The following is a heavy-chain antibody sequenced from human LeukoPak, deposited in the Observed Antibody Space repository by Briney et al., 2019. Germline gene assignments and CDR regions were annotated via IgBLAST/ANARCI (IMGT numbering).Heavy chain of an antibody. V-gene: IGHV1-8*03. Sequence: ASVKVSCKASGYTFTSYGISWVRQATGQGLEWMGWMNPNSGNTGYAQKFQGRITITRNTSISTAYMELSSLRSEDTALYYCARSGGSGWYFGINSHYYYMDVWGKGTTVTVSS. CDR2: MNPNSGNT. CDR3: ARSGGSGWYFGINSHYYYMDV. CDR1: GYTFTSYG. J-gene: IGHJ6*03. D-gene: IGHD6-19*01.